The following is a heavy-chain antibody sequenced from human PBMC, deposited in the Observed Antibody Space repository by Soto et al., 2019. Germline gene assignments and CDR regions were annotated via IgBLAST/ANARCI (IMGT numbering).Heavy chain of an antibody. CDR2: ISGSGGST. V-gene: IGHV3-23*01. Sequence: EVQLLESGGGLVQPGGSLRLSCAASGFTFSSYAMSWVRQAPGKGLEWVSAISGSGGSTYYADSVKGRFTISRYNSKNTLYLQMNSLRAEDTAVYYCANGGIIITMVRGVINNWFDPWGQGTLVTVSS. J-gene: IGHJ5*02. CDR1: GFTFSSYA. CDR3: ANGGIIITMVRGVINNWFDP. D-gene: IGHD3-10*01.